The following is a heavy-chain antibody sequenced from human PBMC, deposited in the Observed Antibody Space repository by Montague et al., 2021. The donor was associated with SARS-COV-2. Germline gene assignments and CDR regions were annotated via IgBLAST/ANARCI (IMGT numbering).Heavy chain of an antibody. CDR2: VHYTGST. D-gene: IGHD1-1*01. CDR1: GGSIRSYY. V-gene: IGHV4-59*12. J-gene: IGHJ4*02. Sequence: SETLSLTCEVSGGSIRSYYWSWIRQSPGKGLEWIVYVHYTGSTTYNPSLKTRVTLSLDTPKNHFSLRLNSVTAADTAVTYCARAHNIRSIANCVNYFDLWGLGALVSVSS. CDR3: ARAHNIRSIANCVNYFDL.